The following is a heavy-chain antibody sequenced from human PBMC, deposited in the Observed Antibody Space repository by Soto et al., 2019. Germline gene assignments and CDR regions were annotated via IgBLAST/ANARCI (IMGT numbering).Heavy chain of an antibody. CDR1: GYSFTSYW. Sequence: GESLKISCKGSGYSFTSYWIGWVCQMPGKGLEWMGIIYPGDSDTRYSPSFQGQVTISADKSISTAYLQWSSLKASDTAMYYCARVPYYYDSSGYYQGAFDIWGQGTMVTVSS. J-gene: IGHJ3*02. CDR3: ARVPYYYDSSGYYQGAFDI. D-gene: IGHD3-22*01. CDR2: IYPGDSDT. V-gene: IGHV5-51*01.